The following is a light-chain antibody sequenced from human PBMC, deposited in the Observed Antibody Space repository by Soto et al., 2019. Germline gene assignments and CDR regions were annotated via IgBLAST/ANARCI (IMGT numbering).Light chain of an antibody. CDR2: DAS. CDR1: QRINKG. V-gene: IGKV1-5*01. CDR3: QQYSSYSAWT. Sequence: DIQMTQSPSTLSASIGDRVTITCRASQRINKGLAWHQQKPGKAPKLLIYDASSLQSGVPPRFSGSGSGTEFTLTIRSLQPDDIATYYCQQYSSYSAWTFGEGTKVEIK. J-gene: IGKJ1*01.